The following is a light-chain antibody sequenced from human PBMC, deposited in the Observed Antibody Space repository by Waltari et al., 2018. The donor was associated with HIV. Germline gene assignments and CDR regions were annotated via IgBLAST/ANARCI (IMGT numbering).Light chain of an antibody. CDR3: LLSYSGGSWV. CDR1: TGAVTSGHY. V-gene: IGLV7-46*01. CDR2: DTK. Sequence: QAVVTQEPSLTVSPGDTVTLTCGSSTGAVTSGHYPYWFQQKPGQAPTTVIYDTKNKPSCTPARFSGSLVGDKAALTLSGAQPEDEADYYCLLSYSGGSWVFGGGTKLTVL. J-gene: IGLJ3*02.